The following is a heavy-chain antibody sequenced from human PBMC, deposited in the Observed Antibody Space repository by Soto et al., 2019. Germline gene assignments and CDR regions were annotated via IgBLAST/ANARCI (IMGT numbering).Heavy chain of an antibody. CDR1: GGTFSSYT. V-gene: IGHV1-69*02. CDR3: AGLTGDYYYYYYMDV. CDR2: IIPILGIA. Sequence: SVKVSCKASGGTFSSYTISWVRQAPGQGLEWMGRIIPILGIANYAQKFQGRVTITADKSTSTAYMELSSLRSEDTAVYYCAGLTGDYYYYYYMDVWGKGTTVTVSS. D-gene: IGHD7-27*01. J-gene: IGHJ6*03.